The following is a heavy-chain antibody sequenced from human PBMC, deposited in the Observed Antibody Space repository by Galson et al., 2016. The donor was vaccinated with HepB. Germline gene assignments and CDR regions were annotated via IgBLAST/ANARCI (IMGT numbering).Heavy chain of an antibody. D-gene: IGHD1-26*01. J-gene: IGHJ6*04. CDR1: GFTFNNYG. Sequence: SLRLSCAASGFTFNNYGMTWVRQPPGKGLEVVASISRSGDSTDYADSVKARFTISRDNSKNTLSLQMNSLTADDTAIYYCVQGSTAPAVWGKGTTVTVSS. CDR3: VQGSTAPAV. V-gene: IGHV3-23*01. CDR2: ISRSGDST.